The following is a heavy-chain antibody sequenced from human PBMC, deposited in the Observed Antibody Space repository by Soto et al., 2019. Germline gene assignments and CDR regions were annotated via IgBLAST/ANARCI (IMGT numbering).Heavy chain of an antibody. CDR2: IIPILGIA. J-gene: IGHJ3*02. V-gene: IGHV1-69*02. D-gene: IGHD6-13*01. CDR3: AGGNSSSSKPAAFDI. CDR1: GGTFSSYT. Sequence: QVQLVQSGAEVKKPGSSVKVSCKASGGTFSSYTISWVRQAPGQGLEWMGRIIPILGIANYAQKFQGRVTITADKSTSTAYRELSSLRSEDTAVYYCAGGNSSSSKPAAFDIWGQGTMVTVSS.